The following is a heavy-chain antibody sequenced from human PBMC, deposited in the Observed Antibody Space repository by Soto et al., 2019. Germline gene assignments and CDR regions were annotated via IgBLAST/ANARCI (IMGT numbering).Heavy chain of an antibody. V-gene: IGHV1-18*01. CDR3: ARAGQYYDSSGYAD. CDR1: GYSFATSG. J-gene: IGHJ1*01. CDR2: ISAYNGNT. D-gene: IGHD3-22*01. Sequence: QVKLVQSGTEVKKPGASMKVSCKASGYSFATSGISWVRQAPGQGLEWMGWISAYNGNTNYDQKLLDSIIMTTDTSTSTAYLELRSLRSDDTAVYYCARAGQYYDSSGYADCGQGTLVTVSS.